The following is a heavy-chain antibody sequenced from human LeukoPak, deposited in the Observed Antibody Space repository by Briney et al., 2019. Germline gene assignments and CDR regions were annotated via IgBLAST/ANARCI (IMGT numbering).Heavy chain of an antibody. CDR3: ARENCSGGICRKADY. CDR2: ISAYNGNT. V-gene: IGHV1-18*01. Sequence: ASVNVSCKASGYTFTRYGISWVRQAPGQGLEWMGWISAYNGNTKYAQNLQGRVTMTTDTSTSTAYMELRSLRSEETAVYYCARENCSGGICRKADYWGQGTLVTVSS. D-gene: IGHD2-15*01. J-gene: IGHJ4*02. CDR1: GYTFTRYG.